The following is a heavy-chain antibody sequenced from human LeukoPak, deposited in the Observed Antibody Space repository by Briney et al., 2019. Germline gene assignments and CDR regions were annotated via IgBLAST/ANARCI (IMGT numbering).Heavy chain of an antibody. CDR3: AKDRKEWNYFDY. D-gene: IGHD2-8*01. CDR2: IYSGGST. Sequence: GGSLRLSCAASGFTVSSNYLTWVRQAPGKGLEWVSVIYSGGSTYYADSVKGRFTISRDNSQNTVYLQMSSLRAEDTAVYYCAKDRKEWNYFDYWGQGTLVTVSS. V-gene: IGHV3-66*01. J-gene: IGHJ4*02. CDR1: GFTVSSNY.